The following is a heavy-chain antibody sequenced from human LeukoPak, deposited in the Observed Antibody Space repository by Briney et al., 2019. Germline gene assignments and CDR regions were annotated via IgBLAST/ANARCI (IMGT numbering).Heavy chain of an antibody. D-gene: IGHD2-2*01. CDR2: INAGNGNT. CDR1: GYTFTSYA. Sequence: ASVKVSCKASGYTFTSYAMHWVRQAPGQRLEWMGWINAGNGNTKYSQKFQGRVTITRDTSASTAYMELSSLRSEDTAVYYCARDGRSSTSPYWFDPWGQGTLVTVFS. J-gene: IGHJ5*02. CDR3: ARDGRSSTSPYWFDP. V-gene: IGHV1-3*01.